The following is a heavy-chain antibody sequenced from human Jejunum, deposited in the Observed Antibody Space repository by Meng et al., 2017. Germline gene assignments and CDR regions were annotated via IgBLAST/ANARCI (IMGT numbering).Heavy chain of an antibody. Sequence: VRPGGGVVHLVRCFHLSFAASGLTFSSYAMHWVRQAPGKGLEWVAVVSYDGSNKFYAESVKGRFTISRDNSKNTLYLQMNSLRAEDTAVYYCARGSMVMTWFDFWGQGTLVTVSS. CDR3: ARGSMVMTWFDF. D-gene: IGHD2-21*02. CDR2: VSYDGSNK. V-gene: IGHV3-30*01. CDR1: GLTFSSYA. J-gene: IGHJ4*02.